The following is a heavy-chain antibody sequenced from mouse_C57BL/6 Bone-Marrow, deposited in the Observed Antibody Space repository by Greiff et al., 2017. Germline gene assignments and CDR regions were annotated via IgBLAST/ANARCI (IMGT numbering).Heavy chain of an antibody. Sequence: EVQVVESGGGLVQPGGSLRLSCATSGFTFSDFYMEWVRQPPGKRLEWIAASRNKANDYTTEYSTSVKGRFIVSRDTSQSILYLQMNALRAEDTAIYYCARDDGYYWYFDVWGAGTTVTVSS. J-gene: IGHJ1*01. CDR2: SRNKANDYTT. CDR3: ARDDGYYWYFDV. D-gene: IGHD2-2*01. CDR1: GFTFSDFY. V-gene: IGHV7-1*02.